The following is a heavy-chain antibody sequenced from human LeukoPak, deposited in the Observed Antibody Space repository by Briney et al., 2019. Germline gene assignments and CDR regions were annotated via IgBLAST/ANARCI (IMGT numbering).Heavy chain of an antibody. V-gene: IGHV5-51*01. J-gene: IGHJ4*02. CDR3: ARRAGDYYDSSGYDY. CDR2: IYPGDSDT. Sequence: GESLKISCKGSGYSFTSYWVGWVRQMPGKGLEWMGIIYPGDSDTRYSPSFQGQVTISADKSISTAYLQWSSLKASDTAMYYCARRAGDYYDSSGYDYWGQGTLVTVSS. CDR1: GYSFTSYW. D-gene: IGHD3-22*01.